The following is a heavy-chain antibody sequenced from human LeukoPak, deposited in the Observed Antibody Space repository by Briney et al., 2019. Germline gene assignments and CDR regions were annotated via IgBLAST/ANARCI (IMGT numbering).Heavy chain of an antibody. J-gene: IGHJ4*02. CDR2: ISPSGSSI. V-gene: IGHV3-11*01. D-gene: IGHD1-14*01. CDR1: GFAVSNNY. Sequence: GGSLRLSCAASGFAVSNNYMTWVRQAPGKGPELVSYISPSGSSIFYVDSVKGRFTISRDNAKNSLYLQMNSLRAEDTAVYYCTRGHHGLEYWGQGTLVTVSS. CDR3: TRGHHGLEY.